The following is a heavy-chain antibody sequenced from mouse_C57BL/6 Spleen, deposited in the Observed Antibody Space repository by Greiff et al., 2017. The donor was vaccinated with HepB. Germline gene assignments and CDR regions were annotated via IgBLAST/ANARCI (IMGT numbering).Heavy chain of an antibody. J-gene: IGHJ1*03. CDR3: ARNAYGSSYWYVDV. CDR2: IDPSDSET. CDR1: GYTFTSYW. D-gene: IGHD1-1*01. V-gene: IGHV1-52*01. Sequence: VQLQQSGAELVRPGSSVKLSCKASGYTFTSYWMHWVKQRPIQGLEWIGNIDPSDSETHYNQKFKDKATLTVDKSSSTAYMQLSSLTSEDSAVYDCARNAYGSSYWYVDVWGTGTTVTVSS.